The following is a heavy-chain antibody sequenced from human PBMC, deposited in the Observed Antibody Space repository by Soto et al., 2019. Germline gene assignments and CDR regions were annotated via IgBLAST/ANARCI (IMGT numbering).Heavy chain of an antibody. D-gene: IGHD3-22*01. V-gene: IGHV3-30*18. CDR2: ISYDGSNK. Sequence: GGSLRLSCAVSGFTFSSYGMHWVRQAPGRGLVWVAVISYDGSNKYFADSVKGRFTISRDNSKNTLYLQMNSLRAEDTAVYYCAKDLIRRYDSSGYLDYWSQGTLVTVSS. CDR3: AKDLIRRYDSSGYLDY. CDR1: GFTFSSYG. J-gene: IGHJ4*02.